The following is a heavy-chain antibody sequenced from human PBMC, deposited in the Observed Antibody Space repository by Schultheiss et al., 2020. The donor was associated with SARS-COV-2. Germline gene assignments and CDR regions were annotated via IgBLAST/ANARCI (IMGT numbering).Heavy chain of an antibody. CDR2: INQDGSEK. CDR3: ARLVSGWYGVDY. D-gene: IGHD6-19*01. Sequence: GGSLRLSCEASGFTFSTYWMSWVRQAPGKGLEWVANINQDGSEKYYVDSVKGRLTISRDNAKNSLYLQMNSLRAEDTAFYYCARLVSGWYGVDYWGRGTLVTVSS. J-gene: IGHJ4*02. V-gene: IGHV3-7*01. CDR1: GFTFSTYW.